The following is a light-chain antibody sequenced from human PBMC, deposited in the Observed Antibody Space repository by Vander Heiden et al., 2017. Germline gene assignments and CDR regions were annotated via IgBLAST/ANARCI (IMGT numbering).Light chain of an antibody. V-gene: IGLV3-1*01. Sequence: SYELTQPPSVSVSPGQTASITCSGDKLGDKFSCWYQQTPGQSPVLVIYQDNKRPSGIPERFSGSNSGNTATLTISGPQALDEADYYCQAWDISTYVFGAGTKVTVL. CDR1: KLGDKF. CDR2: QDN. J-gene: IGLJ1*01. CDR3: QAWDISTYV.